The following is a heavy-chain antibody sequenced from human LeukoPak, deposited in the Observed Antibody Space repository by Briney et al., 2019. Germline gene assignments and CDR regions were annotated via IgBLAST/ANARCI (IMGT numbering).Heavy chain of an antibody. CDR3: AKVAHYDSSGYLVDY. Sequence: GRSLRLSCAASGFTFRSYGMHWVRQAPGKGLEWVAVISYDGSNKYYADSVKGRFTISRDNSKNTLYLQMNSLRAEDTAVYYCAKVAHYDSSGYLVDYWGQGTLVTVSS. J-gene: IGHJ4*02. CDR2: ISYDGSNK. V-gene: IGHV3-30*18. CDR1: GFTFRSYG. D-gene: IGHD3-22*01.